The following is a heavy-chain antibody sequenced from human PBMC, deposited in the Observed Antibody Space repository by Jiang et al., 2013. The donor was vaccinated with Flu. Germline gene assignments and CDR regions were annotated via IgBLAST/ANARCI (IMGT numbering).Heavy chain of an antibody. CDR1: GFTFSSYA. J-gene: IGHJ4*02. CDR2: ISYDGSNK. Sequence: VQLVESGGGVVQPGRSLRLSCAASGFTFSSYAMHWVRQAPGKGLEWVAVISYDGSNKYYADSVKGRFTISRDNSKNTLYLQMNSLRAEATAVYYCARDYTDGSYLYYGSGSYYNVYFDYWGQGTLVTVSS. V-gene: IGHV3-30-3*01. CDR3: ARDYTDGSYLYYGSGSYYNVYFDY. D-gene: IGHD3-10*01.